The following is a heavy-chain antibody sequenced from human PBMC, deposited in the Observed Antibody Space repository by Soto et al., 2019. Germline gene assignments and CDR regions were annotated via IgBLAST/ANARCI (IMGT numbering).Heavy chain of an antibody. J-gene: IGHJ4*02. CDR3: ASGGLHGYTNGGLSYFHS. V-gene: IGHV3-23*01. D-gene: IGHD5-18*01. CDR1: ELSSSNHA. CDR2: ISGSDGGA. Sequence: EVHLLESGGGLVQPGGSLRLSCAASELSSSNHAMTWVRQAPGKGLEWVSGISGSDGGAYYADSVKGRFTISRDSSRSTLYLQMNSLRVEDTAVYYCASGGLHGYTNGGLSYFHSWGQGTLVTVSS.